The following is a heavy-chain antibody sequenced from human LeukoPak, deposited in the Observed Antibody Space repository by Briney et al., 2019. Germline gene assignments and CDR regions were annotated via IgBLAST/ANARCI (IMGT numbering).Heavy chain of an antibody. Sequence: ASVTVSCTASGYTFTVYYMHWVRQAPGPGLAWMGWINPNSGGTNYAQKFQGRVTMTRDTSISTAYMELSRLRSDDTAVYYCARYLGRFGELFFDYWGQGTLVTVSS. J-gene: IGHJ4*02. V-gene: IGHV1-2*02. CDR3: ARYLGRFGELFFDY. D-gene: IGHD3-10*01. CDR1: GYTFTVYY. CDR2: INPNSGGT.